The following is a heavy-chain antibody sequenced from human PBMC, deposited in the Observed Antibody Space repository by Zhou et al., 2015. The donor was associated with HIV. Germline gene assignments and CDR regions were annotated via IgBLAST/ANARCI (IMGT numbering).Heavy chain of an antibody. D-gene: IGHD4-17*01. Sequence: QVQLVQSGAEVKKPGASVKVSCKASGYTFTSYYMHWVRLAPGQGLEWMGWISTKNGKTKYAQKFYGRVTLTTDSSTTTAYMEIRNLSSDDTAVYYCARSAMEQLAVKYGVWLDPWGRGTWVTVTS. CDR2: ISTKNGKT. CDR3: ARSAMEQLAVKYGVWLDP. CDR1: GYTFTSYY. V-gene: IGHV1-18*04. J-gene: IGHJ5*02.